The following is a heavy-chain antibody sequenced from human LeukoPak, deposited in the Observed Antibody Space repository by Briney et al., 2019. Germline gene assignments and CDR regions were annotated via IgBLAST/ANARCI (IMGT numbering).Heavy chain of an antibody. V-gene: IGHV1-2*02. D-gene: IGHD1-26*01. J-gene: IGHJ3*02. Sequence: GASVKLSCKASGYTFTGYYMHWVRQAPGQGLEWMGWINPNSGGTNYAQKFQGRVTMTRDTSISTAYMELSRLRSDDTAVYYCAKWELPDGAFDIWGQGTMVTVSS. CDR3: AKWELPDGAFDI. CDR1: GYTFTGYY. CDR2: INPNSGGT.